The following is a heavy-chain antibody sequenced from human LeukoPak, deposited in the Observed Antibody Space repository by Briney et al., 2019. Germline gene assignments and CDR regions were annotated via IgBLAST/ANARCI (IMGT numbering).Heavy chain of an antibody. J-gene: IGHJ4*02. V-gene: IGHV3-30*18. CDR3: AKERWLRFFDY. D-gene: IGHD5-12*01. CDR1: GFTYISYG. Sequence: GRSLRLSCAASGFTYISYGMHWDRQAPGKGLEWVAVISYDGSNKYYADSVKGRFTISRDNSKNTLYLEMNSLRAEDTAVYYCAKERWLRFFDYWGQGTLVTVSS. CDR2: ISYDGSNK.